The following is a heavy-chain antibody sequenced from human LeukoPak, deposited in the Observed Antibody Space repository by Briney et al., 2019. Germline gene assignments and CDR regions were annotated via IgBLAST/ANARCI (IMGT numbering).Heavy chain of an antibody. CDR1: GGSISSSSYY. D-gene: IGHD6-6*01. V-gene: IGHV4-39*07. CDR2: IYYSGST. Sequence: SETLSLTCTVSGGSISSSSYYWGWIRQPPGKGLEWIGSIYYSGSTYYNPSLKSRVTISVDTSKNQFSLKLSSVTAADTAVYYCARDEPPGFSSSSFGSWFDTWGQGTLVTVSS. J-gene: IGHJ5*02. CDR3: ARDEPPGFSSSSFGSWFDT.